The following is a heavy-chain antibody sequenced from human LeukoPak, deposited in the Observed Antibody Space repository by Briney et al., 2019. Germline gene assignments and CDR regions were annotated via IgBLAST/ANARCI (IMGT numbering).Heavy chain of an antibody. D-gene: IGHD3-10*02. V-gene: IGHV3-48*04. CDR2: ISSSGSTI. J-gene: IGHJ6*04. CDR3: AELGITIIGGV. CDR1: GFTFSSYS. Sequence: QSGGSLRLSCAASGFTFSSYSMNWVRQAPGKGLEWVSYISSSGSTIYYADSVKGRFTISRDNAKNSLYLQMNSLRAEDTAVYYCAELGITIIGGVWGKGTTVTISS.